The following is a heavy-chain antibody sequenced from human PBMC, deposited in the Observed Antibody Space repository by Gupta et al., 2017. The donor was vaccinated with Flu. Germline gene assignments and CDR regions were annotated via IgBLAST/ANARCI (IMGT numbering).Heavy chain of an antibody. V-gene: IGHV3-30*18. J-gene: IGHJ4*02. CDR3: AKQAVRTDDDYFDY. Sequence: QVQLVESGGGVVQPGKSLRLSCAASGFTFSTYSMHWVRQAPGKGLEWVAVISYDEINKYYADSVSGRFGISRDNSRNTVYLQINSLRTEDTAVYYCAKQAVRTDDDYFDYWGQGALVTVSS. CDR1: GFTFSTYS. D-gene: IGHD4-17*01. CDR2: ISYDEINK.